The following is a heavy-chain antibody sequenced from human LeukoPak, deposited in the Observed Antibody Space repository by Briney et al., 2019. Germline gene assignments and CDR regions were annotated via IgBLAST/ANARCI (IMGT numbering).Heavy chain of an antibody. J-gene: IGHJ5*02. V-gene: IGHV1-46*03. Sequence: ASVKVSCKASGYTFTSYDFSWVRQAPGQGLEWMGITNPSGGSTSYAQKFQGRVTMTRDTSTSTVYMELSSLRSEDTAVYYCARESGIAVAEGWFDPWGQGTLVTVSS. CDR2: TNPSGGST. CDR3: ARESGIAVAEGWFDP. D-gene: IGHD6-19*01. CDR1: GYTFTSYD.